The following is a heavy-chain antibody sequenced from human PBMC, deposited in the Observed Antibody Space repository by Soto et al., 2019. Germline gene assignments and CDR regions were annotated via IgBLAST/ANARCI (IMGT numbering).Heavy chain of an antibody. CDR1: GGTFYTYA. V-gene: IGHV1-69*01. Sequence: QVHLVQSGAVVKRPGSSVRVSCRASGGTFYTYAFTWVRQAPGQGLEWMGGITHMIGTTKYAQKFHGRVTFSADESASTAYLELSNLRSDDTAVYYCARDVSVITSVFGFWGQGTLITVS. CDR2: ITHMIGTT. D-gene: IGHD3-10*01. CDR3: ARDVSVITSVFGF. J-gene: IGHJ4*02.